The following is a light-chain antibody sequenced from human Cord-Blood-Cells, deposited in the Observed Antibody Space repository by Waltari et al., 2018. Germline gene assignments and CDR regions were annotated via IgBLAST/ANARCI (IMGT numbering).Light chain of an antibody. Sequence: DIQMHQSPSSLSASVGDRVTITCRASQSISSYLNWYQQKPGKAPKLLIYAASSLQSGVPSRCSGSGSGTDFTLTISSLQPEDVATYYCQQSYSTPPTFGGGTKVEIK. CDR3: QQSYSTPPT. J-gene: IGKJ4*01. CDR1: QSISSY. V-gene: IGKV1-39*01. CDR2: AAS.